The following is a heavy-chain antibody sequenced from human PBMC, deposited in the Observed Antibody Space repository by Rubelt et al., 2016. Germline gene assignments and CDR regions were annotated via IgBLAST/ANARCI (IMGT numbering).Heavy chain of an antibody. CDR2: INHSGST. CDR3: ARASSGYFWFDP. J-gene: IGHJ5*02. Sequence: QVQLQQWGAGLLKPSETLSLTCAVYGGSFSGYYWSWIRQPPGKGLEWIGEINHSGSTNYNPSLKSRVTISVETSKNQFSLKLSSVTAADTAVYYCARASSGYFWFDPWGRGTLVTVSS. D-gene: IGHD3-22*01. V-gene: IGHV4-34*01. CDR1: GGSFSGYY.